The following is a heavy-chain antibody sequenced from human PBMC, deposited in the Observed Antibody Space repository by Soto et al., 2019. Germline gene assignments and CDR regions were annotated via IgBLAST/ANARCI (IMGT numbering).Heavy chain of an antibody. CDR2: ISAYNGNT. D-gene: IGHD3-3*01. CDR3: ARAPGGSGYFGAFDI. CDR1: GYTFTSYG. J-gene: IGHJ3*02. Sequence: SVKVAFKASGYTFTSYGISWVRQAPGQGLEWMGWISAYNGNTNYAQKLQGRFTMSTDTSTSTAYMELRSLRSDDTAVYYCARAPGGSGYFGAFDIWGQGTMVTV. V-gene: IGHV1-18*04.